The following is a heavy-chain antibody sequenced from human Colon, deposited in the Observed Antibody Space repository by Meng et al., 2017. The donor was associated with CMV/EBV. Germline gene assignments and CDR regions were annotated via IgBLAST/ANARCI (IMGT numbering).Heavy chain of an antibody. D-gene: IGHD3-9*01. J-gene: IGHJ4*02. Sequence: ASVKVSCKASGYTFTDYYIHWVRQAPGQGLEWMGWINPKTGATSYAQKFRDSVTMTRDTSISTAYMELSGLKSDDTALYYCARGYYDILTGQPQPIRYWGQGTLVTVSS. CDR2: INPKTGAT. CDR3: ARGYYDILTGQPQPIRY. V-gene: IGHV1-2*02. CDR1: GYTFTDYY.